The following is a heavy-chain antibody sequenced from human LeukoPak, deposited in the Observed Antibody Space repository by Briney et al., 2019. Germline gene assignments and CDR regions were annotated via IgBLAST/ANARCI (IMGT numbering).Heavy chain of an antibody. CDR3: ARDRGPYSGYDSYYFDY. Sequence: PSETLSLTCTVSGGSISSGGYYWSWIRQHPGKGLEWIGYIYYSGSTYYNPSLKSRVTISVDTSKNQFSPKLSSVTAADTAVYYCARDRGPYSGYDSYYFDYWGQGTLVTVSS. J-gene: IGHJ4*02. CDR2: IYYSGST. D-gene: IGHD5-12*01. CDR1: GGSISSGGYY. V-gene: IGHV4-31*03.